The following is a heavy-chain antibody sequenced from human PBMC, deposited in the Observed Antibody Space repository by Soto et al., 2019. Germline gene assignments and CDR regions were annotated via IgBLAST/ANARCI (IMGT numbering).Heavy chain of an antibody. CDR2: ISGSGIST. V-gene: IGHV3-23*01. J-gene: IGHJ2*01. CDR3: AKEPVGPDWYFDL. Sequence: GGSLRLSCAASGLTFSSYAMHWVRQTPGKGLEWVAGISGSGISTHYADSVKGRFTVSRDNSKNTLYLQMNSLRAEDTAVYNCAKEPVGPDWYFDLWGRDTLVTVSS. CDR1: GLTFSSYA.